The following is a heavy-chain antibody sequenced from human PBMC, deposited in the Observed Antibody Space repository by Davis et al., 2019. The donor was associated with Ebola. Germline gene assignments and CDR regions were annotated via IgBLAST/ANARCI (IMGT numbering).Heavy chain of an antibody. V-gene: IGHV4-30-4*08. D-gene: IGHD3-3*01. Sequence: PSETLSLTCAVSGGSISSGDYYWSWIRQPPGKGLEWIGYIYYSGSTYYNPSLKSRVTISIDTSKNQFSLKLSSVTAADTAVYYCATSPYDFWSGYDYYMDVWGKGTTVTVSS. CDR3: ATSPYDFWSGYDYYMDV. J-gene: IGHJ6*03. CDR1: GGSISSGDYY. CDR2: IYYSGST.